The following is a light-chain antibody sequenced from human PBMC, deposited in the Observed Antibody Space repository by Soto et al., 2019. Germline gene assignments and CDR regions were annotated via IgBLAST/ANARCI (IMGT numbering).Light chain of an antibody. Sequence: DIQMTQFPSTLSASVGDRVTITCRASQTTNTWLAWYQQKPGTAPKLLIYDAYSLVGGVPSRSSASGSGSEVTMSGSSLQPDDLAPYDGQQYISYPYTFGQGTKVVSK. J-gene: IGKJ2*01. CDR3: QQYISYPYT. CDR1: QTTNTW. V-gene: IGKV1-5*01. CDR2: DAY.